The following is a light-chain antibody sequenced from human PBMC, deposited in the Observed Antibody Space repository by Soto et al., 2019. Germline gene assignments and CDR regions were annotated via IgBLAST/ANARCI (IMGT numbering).Light chain of an antibody. CDR2: DAS. CDR1: QDISNY. Sequence: DIQMTQSPSSLSASVGDRVTITCQASQDISNYLNWYQQKPGKAPKLLIYDASNLETGVPSRFSGSGSGTDSTFTISSPQPEDIATYHCQQYDNLPPGVTFGHRTKVAIK. J-gene: IGKJ3*01. CDR3: QQYDNLPPGVT. V-gene: IGKV1-33*01.